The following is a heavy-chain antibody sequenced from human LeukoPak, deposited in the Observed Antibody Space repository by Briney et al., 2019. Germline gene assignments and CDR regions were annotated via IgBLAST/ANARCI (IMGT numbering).Heavy chain of an antibody. Sequence: GGSLRLSCAASGFIFSHYGMHWVRQAPGKGLEWVAVIQNDASTENFADSVKGRFTISRDNSKNTVFLQMNSLRVEDTAVYYCARAPYDILTGYSLNWFDPWGQGTLVTVSS. CDR1: GFIFSHYG. D-gene: IGHD3-9*01. CDR2: IQNDASTE. J-gene: IGHJ5*02. V-gene: IGHV3-33*05. CDR3: ARAPYDILTGYSLNWFDP.